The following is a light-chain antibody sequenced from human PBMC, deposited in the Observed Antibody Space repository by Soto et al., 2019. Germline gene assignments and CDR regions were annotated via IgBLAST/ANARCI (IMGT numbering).Light chain of an antibody. J-gene: IGKJ2*01. CDR1: QIVSISD. CDR3: QQYGSSPPYT. Sequence: ENVLTHSPGTLSLSPGERATLSCRASQIVSISDLTWYQKKPGHAPRLLIYGASSRATVIPDRFSGSGSGTDFTFTISRLEPEDFAVYYCQQYGSSPPYTFGQGTKLEIK. CDR2: GAS. V-gene: IGKV3-20*01.